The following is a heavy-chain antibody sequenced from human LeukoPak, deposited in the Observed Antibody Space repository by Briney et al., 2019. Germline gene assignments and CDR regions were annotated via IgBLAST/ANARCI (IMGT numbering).Heavy chain of an antibody. CDR1: GFTFSSYG. Sequence: GGSLRLSCAASGFTFSSYGMHWVRQAPGKGLEWVSVISGGGGSTYYADSVKGRFTISRDNSKNTLFLQMNSLRAEDTAVYYCAKGGYCSSTSCYVGWFDPWGQGTLVTVSS. V-gene: IGHV3-23*01. CDR2: ISGGGGST. CDR3: AKGGYCSSTSCYVGWFDP. D-gene: IGHD2-2*01. J-gene: IGHJ5*02.